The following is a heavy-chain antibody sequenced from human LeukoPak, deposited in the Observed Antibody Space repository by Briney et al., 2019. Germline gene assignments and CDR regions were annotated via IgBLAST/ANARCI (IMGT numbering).Heavy chain of an antibody. D-gene: IGHD5-18*01. CDR2: ISSNGGST. CDR3: ARDRGYSYGPGSDIDY. V-gene: IGHV3-64*01. CDR1: GFTFSSYA. Sequence: GGSLRLSCAASGFTFSSYAMHWVRQAPGKGLEYVSAISSNGGSTYYANSVKGRFTISRDNSKNTLYLQMGSLRAEDMAVYYCARDRGYSYGPGSDIDYWGQGTLVTVSS. J-gene: IGHJ4*02.